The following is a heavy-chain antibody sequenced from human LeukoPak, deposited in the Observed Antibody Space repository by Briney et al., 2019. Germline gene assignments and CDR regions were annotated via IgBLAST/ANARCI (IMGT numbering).Heavy chain of an antibody. V-gene: IGHV3-7*01. CDR1: GCTFSSYW. J-gene: IGHJ1*01. D-gene: IGHD2-21*02. CDR2: IKQNGSEK. CDR3: ARGKTVVVTAPDYPEYFQH. Sequence: PGGSLRLSCAASGCTFSSYWMSWVRQAPGKGLEWVANIKQNGSEKYYVDSVKSLFTISRDTAKNSLYLQLNSLRAEDTAVYYCARGKTVVVTAPDYPEYFQHWGQGTLVTVSS.